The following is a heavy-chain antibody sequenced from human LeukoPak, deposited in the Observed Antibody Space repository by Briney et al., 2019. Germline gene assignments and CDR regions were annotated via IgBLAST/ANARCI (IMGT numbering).Heavy chain of an antibody. CDR2: IYTSGST. V-gene: IGHV4-61*02. J-gene: IGHJ4*02. CDR1: GGSMSNSSYY. Sequence: SETLSLTCTVSGGSMSNSSYYWGWIRQPAGKGLEWIGRIYTSGSTNYNPSLKSRVTMSVDTSKNQFSLKLSSVTAADTAVYYCAKGRTTVTKHIDYWGQGTLVTVSS. D-gene: IGHD4-17*01. CDR3: AKGRTTVTKHIDY.